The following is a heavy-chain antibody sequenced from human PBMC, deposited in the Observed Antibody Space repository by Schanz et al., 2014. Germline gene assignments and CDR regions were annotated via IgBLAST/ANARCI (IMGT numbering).Heavy chain of an antibody. D-gene: IGHD3-9*01. CDR2: IATSSSTR. J-gene: IGHJ4*02. CDR3: AKQIHYDILTVTRN. V-gene: IGHV3-48*01. CDR1: GFDFNSYS. Sequence: VQLVESGGGVVQFGRSLRLSCEASGFDFNSYSMNWVRQVPGKGLEWLSYIATSSSTRHYADSVKGRVTISRDNSKNTLYLQMNSLRAEDTAVYYCAKQIHYDILTVTRNWGQGTLVTVSS.